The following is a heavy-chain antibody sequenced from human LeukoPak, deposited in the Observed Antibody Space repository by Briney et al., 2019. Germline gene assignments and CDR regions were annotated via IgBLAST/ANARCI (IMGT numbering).Heavy chain of an antibody. J-gene: IGHJ4*02. Sequence: ASVKVSCKASGYTFTGYYMHWVRQAPGQGLEWMGWINPNSGGTNYAQKFQGRVTMTRDTSISTAYMELSRLRSDDTAVYYCARGRGSIVGATVNKKGPYYFDYWGQGTLVTVSS. V-gene: IGHV1-2*02. CDR3: ARGRGSIVGATVNKKGPYYFDY. D-gene: IGHD1-26*01. CDR2: INPNSGGT. CDR1: GYTFTGYY.